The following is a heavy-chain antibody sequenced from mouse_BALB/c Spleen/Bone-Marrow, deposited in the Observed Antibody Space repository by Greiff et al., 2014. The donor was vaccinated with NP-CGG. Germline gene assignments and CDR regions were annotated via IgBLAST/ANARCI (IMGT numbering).Heavy chain of an antibody. J-gene: IGHJ4*01. CDR3: ARFPIYYGNYGAMDY. D-gene: IGHD2-1*01. CDR1: GYTFTSYW. CDR2: IAPRSGST. Sequence: DLVKPGASVKLSCKASGYTFTSYWINWIKQRPGQGLEWIGRIAPRSGSTYYNEMFKGKATLTVDTSSSTAYIQLSSLSSEDSAVYVCARFPIYYGNYGAMDYWGQGTSVTVSS. V-gene: IGHV1S41*01.